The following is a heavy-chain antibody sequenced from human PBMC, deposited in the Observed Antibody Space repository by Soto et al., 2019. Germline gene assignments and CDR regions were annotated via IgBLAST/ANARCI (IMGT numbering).Heavy chain of an antibody. CDR1: GGSISSGGYY. D-gene: IGHD3-10*01. CDR2: IYYSGST. Sequence: QVQLQESGPGLVKPSQTLSLTCTVSGGSISSGGYYWSWIRQHPGKGLEWIGYIYYSGSTYYNPSLKSLVIISVDTSKNQFSLKLSSVTAADTAVYYCARDGYGSGSYYYHYYYYMDVWGKGTTVTVSS. V-gene: IGHV4-31*01. CDR3: ARDGYGSGSYYYHYYYYMDV. J-gene: IGHJ6*03.